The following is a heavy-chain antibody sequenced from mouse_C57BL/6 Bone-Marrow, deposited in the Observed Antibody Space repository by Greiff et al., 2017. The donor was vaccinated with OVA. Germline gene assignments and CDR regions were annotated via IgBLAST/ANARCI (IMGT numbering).Heavy chain of an antibody. CDR3: ASPYYGYHY. CDR2: IYPGDGDT. V-gene: IGHV1-82*01. Sequence: QVQLQQSGPELVKPGASVKISCKASGYAFSSSWMNWVKQRPGKGLEWIGRIYPGDGDTNYNGKFKGKATLTADKSSSTAYMQHSSLTSEDSAVYFCASPYYGYHYWGQGTTLTVSS. CDR1: GYAFSSSW. J-gene: IGHJ2*01. D-gene: IGHD2-2*01.